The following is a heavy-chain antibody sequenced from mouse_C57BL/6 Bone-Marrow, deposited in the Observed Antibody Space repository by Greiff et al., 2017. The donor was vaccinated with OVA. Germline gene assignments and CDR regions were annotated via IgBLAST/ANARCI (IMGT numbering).Heavy chain of an antibody. CDR2: IYPRSGNT. V-gene: IGHV1-81*01. CDR1: GYTFTSYG. D-gene: IGHD3-2*02. CDR3: ARWGSGPRFAY. Sequence: QVQLQQSGAELARPGASVKLSCKASGYTFTSYGISWVKQRTGQGLEWIGEIYPRSGNTYYNGKFKGKATLTADKSSSTAYMELRSLTSEDSAVYFCARWGSGPRFAYWGQGTLVTVSA. J-gene: IGHJ3*01.